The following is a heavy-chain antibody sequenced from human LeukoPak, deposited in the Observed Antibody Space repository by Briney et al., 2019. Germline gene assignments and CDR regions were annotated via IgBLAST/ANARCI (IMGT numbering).Heavy chain of an antibody. V-gene: IGHV1-18*01. D-gene: IGHD6-19*01. CDR1: GYTFTSYG. Sequence: GASVTVSFKASGYTFTSYGISWVRQAPGQGLEWMGWISAYNGNTNYAQKLQGRVTMTTDTSTSTAYMELRSLRSDDTAVYYCARVTQWPDPSGGDYWGQGTLVTVSS. J-gene: IGHJ4*02. CDR3: ARVTQWPDPSGGDY. CDR2: ISAYNGNT.